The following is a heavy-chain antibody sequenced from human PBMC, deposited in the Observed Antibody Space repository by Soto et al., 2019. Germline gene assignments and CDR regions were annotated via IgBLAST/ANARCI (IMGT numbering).Heavy chain of an antibody. V-gene: IGHV3-21*01. J-gene: IGHJ4*02. CDR1: GFTFSSYS. D-gene: IGHD6-19*01. Sequence: PVGSLRLSCAASGFTFSSYSMNWVRQAPGKGLEWVSSISSSSSYIYYADSVKGRFTISRDNAKNSLYLQMNSLRAEDTAVYYCARAAVAGPAYYFDYWGQGTLVTVSS. CDR3: ARAAVAGPAYYFDY. CDR2: ISSSSSYI.